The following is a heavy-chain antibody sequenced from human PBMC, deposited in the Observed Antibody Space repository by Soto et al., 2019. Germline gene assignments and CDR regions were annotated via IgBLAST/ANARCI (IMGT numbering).Heavy chain of an antibody. CDR1: GYIFTSYD. CDR3: ARGGTVTTDAFDI. J-gene: IGHJ3*02. V-gene: IGHV1-8*01. D-gene: IGHD4-17*01. CDR2: INPHSGNT. Sequence: ASVKVSCKASGYIFTSYDINWVRQATGQGLEWMGWINPHSGNTGYAQNFQGRVTMTTDTSTSTAYMELRSLRSDDTAVYYCARGGTVTTDAFDIWGQGTMVTVSS.